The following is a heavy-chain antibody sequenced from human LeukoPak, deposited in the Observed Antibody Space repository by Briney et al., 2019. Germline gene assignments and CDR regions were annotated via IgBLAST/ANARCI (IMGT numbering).Heavy chain of an antibody. CDR1: GFTFSSYW. D-gene: IGHD6-6*01. V-gene: IGHV3-74*01. CDR3: ARDPYSSYPDHYYMDV. J-gene: IGHJ6*03. CDR2: INTDGSST. Sequence: PGGSLRLSCAASGFTFSSYWMHWVRQAPGKGLVWVSRINTDGSSTSYADSVKGRFTISRDNAKNTLYLQMNSLRAEDTAVYYCARDPYSSYPDHYYMDVWGKGTTVTVSS.